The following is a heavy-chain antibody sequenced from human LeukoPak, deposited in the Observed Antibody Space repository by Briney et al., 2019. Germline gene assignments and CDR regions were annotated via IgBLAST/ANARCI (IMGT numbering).Heavy chain of an antibody. CDR2: ISTSSSYI. D-gene: IGHD6-19*01. V-gene: IGHV3-21*01. Sequence: GGSLRLSCAASGFTFSSYSMNWVRQAPGKGLEWVSSISTSSSYINYADSVKGRLTISRDNAKNSLYLQMNSLRAEDTAVYYCARDPSSGWYLKGWFDPWGQGTLVTVSS. J-gene: IGHJ5*02. CDR3: ARDPSSGWYLKGWFDP. CDR1: GFTFSSYS.